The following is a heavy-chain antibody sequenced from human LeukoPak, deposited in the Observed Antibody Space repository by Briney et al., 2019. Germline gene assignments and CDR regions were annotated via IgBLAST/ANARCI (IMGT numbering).Heavy chain of an antibody. D-gene: IGHD4-4*01. CDR2: ISAYNGNT. CDR3: ARDDYSNYYYYYYGMDV. Sequence: ASVKVSCKASGYTFTSYGISWVRQAPGQGLEWMGWISAYNGNTNYAQKLQGRVTMTTDTSTSTAYMELRSLRSDDTAVYYCARDDYSNYYYYYYGMDVWGQGTTVTVS. V-gene: IGHV1-18*01. J-gene: IGHJ6*02. CDR1: GYTFTSYG.